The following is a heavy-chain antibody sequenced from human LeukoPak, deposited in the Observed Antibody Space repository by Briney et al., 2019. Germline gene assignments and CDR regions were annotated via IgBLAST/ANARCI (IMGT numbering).Heavy chain of an antibody. CDR3: AREDYYFDS. Sequence: SETLSLTCSVDGGSITGYYWSWIRQPPGKGLEWIGEINHSRGTKYNPSLESRVTILLDASKNEFSLNLNSVTAADTAVYYCAREDYYFDSWGQGTLVTVSS. CDR2: INHSRGT. CDR1: GGSITGYY. V-gene: IGHV4-34*01. J-gene: IGHJ4*02.